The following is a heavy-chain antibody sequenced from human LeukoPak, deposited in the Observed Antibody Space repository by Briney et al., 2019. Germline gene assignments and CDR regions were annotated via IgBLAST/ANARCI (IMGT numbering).Heavy chain of an antibody. CDR3: ASGTKWPYYYDSSGLDY. CDR2: INHSGST. CDR1: GGSFSGYY. Sequence: SETLSLTCAVYGGSFSGYYWSWIRQPPGKGLEWIGEINHSGSTNYNPSLKSRVTISVDTSKNQFSLKLSSVTAADTAVYYCASGTKWPYYYDSSGLDYWGQGTLVTVSS. V-gene: IGHV4-34*01. J-gene: IGHJ4*02. D-gene: IGHD3-22*01.